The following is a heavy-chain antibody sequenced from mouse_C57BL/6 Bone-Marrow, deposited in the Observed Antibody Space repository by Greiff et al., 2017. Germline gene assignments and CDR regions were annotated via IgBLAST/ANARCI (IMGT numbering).Heavy chain of an antibody. D-gene: IGHD1-1*01. Sequence: LQQSGAELVRPGTSVKLSCKASGYTFTSYWMHWVKQRPGQGLEWIGVIDPSDSYTNYNQKFKGKATLTVDTSSSTAYMQLSSLTSEDSAVYYCARDYYGSSYWYFDVWGTGTTVTVSS. V-gene: IGHV1-59*01. CDR1: GYTFTSYW. CDR2: IDPSDSYT. CDR3: ARDYYGSSYWYFDV. J-gene: IGHJ1*03.